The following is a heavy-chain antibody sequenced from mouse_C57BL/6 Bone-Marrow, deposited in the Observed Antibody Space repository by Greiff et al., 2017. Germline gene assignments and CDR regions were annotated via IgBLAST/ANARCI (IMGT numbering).Heavy chain of an antibody. CDR2: ISNLAYSI. V-gene: IGHV5-15*01. CDR3: ARQNGYEEPFAY. J-gene: IGHJ3*01. D-gene: IGHD2-2*01. CDR1: GFTFSDYG. Sequence: DVHLVESGGGLVQPGGSLKLSCAASGFTFSDYGMAWVRQAPRKGPEWVAFISNLAYSIYYADTVTGRFTISRENAKNTLYLEMSSLRSEDTAMYYCARQNGYEEPFAYWGQGTLVTVSA.